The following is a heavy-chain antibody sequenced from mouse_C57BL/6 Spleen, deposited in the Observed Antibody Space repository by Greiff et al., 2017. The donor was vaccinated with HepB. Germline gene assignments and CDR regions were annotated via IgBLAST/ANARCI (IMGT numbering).Heavy chain of an antibody. D-gene: IGHD1-1*02. V-gene: IGHV5-16*01. CDR3: AREGSLSFYWYFDV. Sequence: EVQRVESEGGLVQPGSSMKLSCTASGFTFSDYYMAWVRQVPEKGLEWVANINYDGSSTYYLDSLKSRFIISIDNAKNILYLQMSSLKSEDTATYYCAREGSLSFYWYFDVWGTGTTVTVSS. CDR2: INYDGSST. J-gene: IGHJ1*03. CDR1: GFTFSDYY.